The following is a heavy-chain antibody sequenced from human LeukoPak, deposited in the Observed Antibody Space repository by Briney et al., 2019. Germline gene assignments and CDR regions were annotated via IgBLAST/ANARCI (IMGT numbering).Heavy chain of an antibody. CDR1: GGSISSGDYY. CDR3: ARRWVYDKRAFDA. J-gene: IGHJ3*01. V-gene: IGHV4-30-4*08. D-gene: IGHD3-16*01. Sequence: SETLSLTCTVSGGSISSGDYYWSWIRQHPGKGLEWIGYIYYTGTTDSNPSLKSRVTISLDTSKNQFSLNLSSVTAADTAVYYCARRWVYDKRAFDAWGQGTMVTVSS. CDR2: IYYTGTT.